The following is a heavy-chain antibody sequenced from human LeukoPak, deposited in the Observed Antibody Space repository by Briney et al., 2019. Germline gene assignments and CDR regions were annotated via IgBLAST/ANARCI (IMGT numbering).Heavy chain of an antibody. CDR3: AELGITMIGGV. V-gene: IGHV3-30*04. CDR2: ISYDGSNK. J-gene: IGHJ6*04. CDR1: GFTFISYA. Sequence: PGGSLRLSCAASGFTFISYAMHWVRQAPGKGLEWVAVISYDGSNKYYAGSVKGRFTISRDNAKNSLYLQMNSLRAEDTAVYYCAELGITMIGGVWGKGTTVTISS. D-gene: IGHD3-10*02.